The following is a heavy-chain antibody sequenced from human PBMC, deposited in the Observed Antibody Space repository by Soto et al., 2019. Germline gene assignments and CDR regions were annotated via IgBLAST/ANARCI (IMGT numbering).Heavy chain of an antibody. Sequence: PETRSLTCAVSGGSISSSNWWSWVRQPPGKGLEWIGEIYHSGSTNYNPSLKSRVTISVDKSKDQFSLKLSSVTAADTAVYYCARGGSGNYLDFWGQGTLVTVSS. CDR1: GGSISSSNW. CDR2: IYHSGST. J-gene: IGHJ4*02. CDR3: ARGGSGNYLDF. V-gene: IGHV4-4*03. D-gene: IGHD2-15*01.